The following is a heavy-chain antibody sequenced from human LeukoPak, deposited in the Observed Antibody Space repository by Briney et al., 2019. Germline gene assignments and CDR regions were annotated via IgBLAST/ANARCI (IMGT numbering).Heavy chain of an antibody. CDR1: GGSISSYY. V-gene: IGHV4-59*01. J-gene: IGHJ3*02. CDR3: ARVTPGVAFDI. D-gene: IGHD4-23*01. Sequence: RPSETLSLTCTVSGGSISSYYWSWIRQPPGKGLEWIGYIYYSESTNYNPSLKSRVTMSVDTSKNQFSLKLSSVTAADTAVYYCARVTPGVAFDIWGQGTMVTVSS. CDR2: IYYSEST.